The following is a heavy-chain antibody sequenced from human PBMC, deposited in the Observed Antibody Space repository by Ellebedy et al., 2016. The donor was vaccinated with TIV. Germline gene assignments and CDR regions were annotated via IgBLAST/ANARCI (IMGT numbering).Heavy chain of an antibody. V-gene: IGHV1-2*02. CDR3: ARGFDGYSSGCPRN. CDR2: INPHSGDT. Sequence: AASVKVSCKASGYTFTGYYIHWVRQAPGQGLEWMGRINPHSGDTNYAQKFQGRVTMTRDTSISTAYMELSRLRSDDTAVYYCARGFDGYSSGCPRNWGQGTLVTVSS. J-gene: IGHJ4*02. CDR1: GYTFTGYY. D-gene: IGHD6-19*01.